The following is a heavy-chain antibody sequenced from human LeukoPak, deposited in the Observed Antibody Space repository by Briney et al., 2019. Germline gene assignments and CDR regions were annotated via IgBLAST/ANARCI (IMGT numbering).Heavy chain of an antibody. CDR1: GGSISSGGYY. CDR2: IYYSGNT. D-gene: IGHD3-22*01. Sequence: SETLSLTCTVSGGSISSGGYYWSWIRQHPGKGLEWFGFIYYSGNTYYNPSLKSRVTISVDTSKNQFSLKLSSVTAADTAVYYCARTGRRDSGGYYYFDYWGQGTPVTVSS. CDR3: ARTGRRDSGGYYYFDY. V-gene: IGHV4-31*03. J-gene: IGHJ4*02.